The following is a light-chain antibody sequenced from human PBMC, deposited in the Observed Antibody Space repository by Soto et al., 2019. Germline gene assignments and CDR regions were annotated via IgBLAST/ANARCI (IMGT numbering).Light chain of an antibody. J-gene: IGKJ1*01. CDR1: QRISSY. CDR2: VAS. V-gene: IGKV1-39*01. Sequence: MTHSXSSLSSKKRDXXXXXXXVSQRISSYLNWYQHKXGKAPKLLVYVASXLKSGVPARFSGSGSAADFTLTISSLQTEDFATYYCQQTYSTPWTFGQVTNLDI. CDR3: QQTYSTPWT.